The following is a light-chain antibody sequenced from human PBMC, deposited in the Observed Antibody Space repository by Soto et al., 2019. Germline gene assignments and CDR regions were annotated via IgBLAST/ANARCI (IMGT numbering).Light chain of an antibody. J-gene: IGKJ4*01. Sequence: DIVLTQSPATLSLSPGERATLSCRASQTVSNSLAWYQQKPGQAPRLLIYHASNRASGIPARFSGSGSGRDFTLTISSLEPEDFAVYYCQQRSDWPLTFGGGTKVEI. CDR1: QTVSNS. CDR2: HAS. V-gene: IGKV3-11*02. CDR3: QQRSDWPLT.